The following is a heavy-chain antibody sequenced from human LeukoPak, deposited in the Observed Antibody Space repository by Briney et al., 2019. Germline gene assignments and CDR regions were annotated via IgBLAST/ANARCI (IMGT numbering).Heavy chain of an antibody. CDR1: GGSISSYY. Sequence: KPSETPSLTRTVSGGSISSYYWSWIRQPPGKGLEWIGYIYYSGSTNYNPSLKSRVTISVDTSKNQFSLKLSSVTAADTAVYYCARDRSSGWYGKYYFDYWGQGTLVTVSS. D-gene: IGHD6-19*01. J-gene: IGHJ4*02. V-gene: IGHV4-59*01. CDR2: IYYSGST. CDR3: ARDRSSGWYGKYYFDY.